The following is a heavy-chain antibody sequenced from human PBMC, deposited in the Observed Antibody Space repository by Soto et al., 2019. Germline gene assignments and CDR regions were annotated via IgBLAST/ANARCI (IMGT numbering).Heavy chain of an antibody. J-gene: IGHJ4*02. Sequence: SVKVSCKASGGTFSSYAISWVRQAPGQGLEWMGGIIPIFGTANYARKFQGRVTITADESTSTAYMELSSLRSEDTAVYYCAREGSSSSWSNLYDYWGQGTLVTVSS. D-gene: IGHD6-13*01. CDR1: GGTFSSYA. V-gene: IGHV1-69*13. CDR2: IIPIFGTA. CDR3: AREGSSSSWSNLYDY.